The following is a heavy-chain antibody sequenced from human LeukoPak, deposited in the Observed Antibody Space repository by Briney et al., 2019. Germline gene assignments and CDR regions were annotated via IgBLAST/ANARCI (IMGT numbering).Heavy chain of an antibody. CDR2: ISSSSSYI. D-gene: IGHD6-13*01. CDR1: GFTFSSYG. J-gene: IGHJ6*02. Sequence: IPGRSLRLSCAASGFTFSSYGMNWVRQAPGKGLEWVSSISSSSSYIYYADSVKGRFTISRDNAKNSLYLQMNSLRAEDTAVYYCARYSSSRLYYYYYGMDVWGQGTTVTVSS. CDR3: ARYSSSRLYYYYYGMDV. V-gene: IGHV3-21*01.